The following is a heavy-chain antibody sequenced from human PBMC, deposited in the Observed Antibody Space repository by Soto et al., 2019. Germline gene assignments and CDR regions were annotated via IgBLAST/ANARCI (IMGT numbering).Heavy chain of an antibody. D-gene: IGHD2-15*01. CDR2: ISWNSGSI. J-gene: IGHJ4*02. V-gene: IGHV3-9*01. Sequence: EVQLVESGGGLVQPGRSLRLSCAASGFTFDDYAMHWVRQAPGKGLEWVSGISWNSGSIGYADSVKGRFTISRDNAKNSLYLQMNSLRAEDTALYYCARDSGGGLPVVVVAAIEVPFDYWGQGTLVTVSS. CDR1: GFTFDDYA. CDR3: ARDSGGGLPVVVVAAIEVPFDY.